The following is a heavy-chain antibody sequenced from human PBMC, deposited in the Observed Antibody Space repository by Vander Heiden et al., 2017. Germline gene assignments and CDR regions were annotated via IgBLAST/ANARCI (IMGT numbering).Heavy chain of an antibody. Sequence: SGFTFSSYSMNWVRQAPGKGLEWVSYISSSSSTIYYADSVKGRFTISRDNAKNSLYLQMNSLRDEDTAVYYCARGVPYYYDSSGYLSDAFDIWGQGTMVTVSS. CDR1: GFTFSSYS. CDR3: ARGVPYYYDSSGYLSDAFDI. J-gene: IGHJ3*02. CDR2: ISSSSSTI. V-gene: IGHV3-48*02. D-gene: IGHD3-22*01.